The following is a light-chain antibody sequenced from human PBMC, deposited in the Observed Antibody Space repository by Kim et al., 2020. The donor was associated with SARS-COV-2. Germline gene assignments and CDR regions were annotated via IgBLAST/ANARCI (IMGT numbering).Light chain of an antibody. V-gene: IGLV2-14*03. Sequence: QSVVTQPASVSGSPGQSITISCTGTSSDVGAYDYVSWYQQHPGKTPKLMIYDVTKRPSGVSNRFSASKSGDTASLAISGLQSEDEADYYCSSYASGDPWVLGGGTKVTVL. CDR3: SSYASGDPWV. CDR1: SSDVGAYDY. CDR2: DVT. J-gene: IGLJ3*02.